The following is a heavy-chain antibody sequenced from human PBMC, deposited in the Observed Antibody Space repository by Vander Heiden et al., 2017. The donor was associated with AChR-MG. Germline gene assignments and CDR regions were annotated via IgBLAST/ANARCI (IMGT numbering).Heavy chain of an antibody. CDR2: ISSSSGSI. Sequence: EVQLVESGGGLVKPGGSLRLSCAASGSPFSTYSMNWVRQAPGKGLEWVSSISSSSGSIYYADSVRGRFTISRDNAKNSLYLQMHSLRAEDTAVYYCARDPWGGGKDWNYVLWFDPWGQGTLVTVSS. CDR3: ARDPWGGGKDWNYVLWFDP. D-gene: IGHD1-7*01. V-gene: IGHV3-21*01. J-gene: IGHJ5*02. CDR1: GSPFSTYS.